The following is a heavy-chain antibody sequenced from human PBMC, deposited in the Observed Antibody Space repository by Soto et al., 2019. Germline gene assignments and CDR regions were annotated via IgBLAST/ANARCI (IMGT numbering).Heavy chain of an antibody. D-gene: IGHD3-10*01. Sequence: QVQLVQSGAEVKKPGSSVKVSCKASGGTFSSYTINWVRQAPGQGLEWMGRIIPILGIANYAQKFQGRVTITADKSTSTAYMELSSLRSEDTAVYYCSSGSPGDYWGQGTLVTVSS. CDR3: SSGSPGDY. J-gene: IGHJ4*02. CDR1: GGTFSSYT. CDR2: IIPILGIA. V-gene: IGHV1-69*02.